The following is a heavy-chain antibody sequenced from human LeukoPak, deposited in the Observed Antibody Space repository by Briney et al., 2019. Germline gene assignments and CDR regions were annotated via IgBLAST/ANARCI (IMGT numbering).Heavy chain of an antibody. Sequence: SETLSLTCTVSGGSISSYYWGWIRQPPGKGLEWIGSIYYSGSTYYNPSLKSRVTISVDTSKNQFSLKLSSVTAADTAVYYCARRVGPIFAFDIWGQGTMVTVSS. D-gene: IGHD3-3*02. CDR1: GGSISSYY. CDR2: IYYSGST. CDR3: ARRVGPIFAFDI. V-gene: IGHV4-39*07. J-gene: IGHJ3*02.